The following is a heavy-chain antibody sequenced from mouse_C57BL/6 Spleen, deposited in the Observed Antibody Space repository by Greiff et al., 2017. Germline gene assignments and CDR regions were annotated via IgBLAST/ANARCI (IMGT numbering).Heavy chain of an antibody. V-gene: IGHV1-64*01. D-gene: IGHD2-1*01. CDR1: GYTFTSYW. Sequence: QVQLQQPGAELVKPGASVKLSCKASGYTFTSYWMHWVKQRPGQGLEWIGMIHPNSGSTNYNEKFKSKATLTVDKSSSTAYMQLSSLTSEDSAVYYCARGGGNYVRGFDYWGQGTTLTVSS. CDR2: IHPNSGST. J-gene: IGHJ2*01. CDR3: ARGGGNYVRGFDY.